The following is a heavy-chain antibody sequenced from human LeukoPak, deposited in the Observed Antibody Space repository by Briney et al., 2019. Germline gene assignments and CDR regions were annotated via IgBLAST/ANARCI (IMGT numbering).Heavy chain of an antibody. CDR1: GFTFSSYG. CDR3: AKVLSGSWPYNWFDP. Sequence: GGSLRLSCAASGFTFSSYGMSWVRQAPGKGLEWVSAISGSGGSKYYADSVKGRFTISRDNSKNTLYLQRNSLRAEDTAVYYCAKVLSGSWPYNWFDPWGQGTLVTVSS. CDR2: ISGSGGSK. D-gene: IGHD6-13*01. V-gene: IGHV3-23*01. J-gene: IGHJ5*02.